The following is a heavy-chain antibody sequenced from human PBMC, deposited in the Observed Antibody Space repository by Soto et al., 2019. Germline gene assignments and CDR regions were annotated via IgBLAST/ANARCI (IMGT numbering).Heavy chain of an antibody. J-gene: IGHJ3*02. CDR3: ALLRHCSSNSCYEMDAFDI. V-gene: IGHV2-5*02. Sequence: QITLKESGPTLVKPTQTLTLTCTFSGFSLSTSGVGVGWIRQPPGKALEWLALIYWDDDKRYSPSLKSRLTITKDTSKNQVVLTMTNMDPVDTATYYCALLRHCSSNSCYEMDAFDIWCQGTMVTVSS. D-gene: IGHD2-2*01. CDR1: GFSLSTSGVG. CDR2: IYWDDDK.